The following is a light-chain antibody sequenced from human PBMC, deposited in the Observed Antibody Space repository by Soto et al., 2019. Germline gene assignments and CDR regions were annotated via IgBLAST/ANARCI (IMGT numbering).Light chain of an antibody. V-gene: IGKV3-15*01. J-gene: IGKJ4*01. CDR2: GAS. CDR3: QQYNNWPLT. Sequence: EIVMTQSPATLSVSPGERATLSCRASQSVSSDLAWYEQKPGQAPRLLIYGASTRATGIPARLSGSGSGTEFTLTISSLHSEDFAVYYGQQYNNWPLTFGGGTKVEIK. CDR1: QSVSSD.